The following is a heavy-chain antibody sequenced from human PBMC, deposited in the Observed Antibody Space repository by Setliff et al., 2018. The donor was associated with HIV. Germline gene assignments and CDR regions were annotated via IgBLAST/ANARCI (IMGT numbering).Heavy chain of an antibody. CDR3: ARRAEDYYDSGTWEVDY. J-gene: IGHJ4*01. D-gene: IGHD3-10*01. V-gene: IGHV4-4*09. CDR2: IKTSGRT. CDR1: GRSIDDSY. Sequence: TLSLTCSVSGRSIDDSYWSWIRQSPGKGLEWIGFIKTSGRTNYKPSLKSRVTISLDTSKNQFSLRLNSVTATDTAVYYCARRAEDYYDSGTWEVDYWAHGTLVTVSS.